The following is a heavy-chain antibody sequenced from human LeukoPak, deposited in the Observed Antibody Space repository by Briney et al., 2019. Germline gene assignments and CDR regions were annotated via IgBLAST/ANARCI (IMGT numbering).Heavy chain of an antibody. V-gene: IGHV4-34*01. CDR2: INHSGST. D-gene: IGHD3-10*01. J-gene: IGHJ5*02. CDR3: ARDRNYGSGSYYKRFDP. CDR1: GGSFSGYY. Sequence: SETLSLTCAVYGGSFSGYYWSWIRQPPGKGLEWIGEINHSGSTNYNPSLKSRVTISVDTSKNQFSLKLSSVTAADTAVYYCARDRNYGSGSYYKRFDPWGQGTLVTVSS.